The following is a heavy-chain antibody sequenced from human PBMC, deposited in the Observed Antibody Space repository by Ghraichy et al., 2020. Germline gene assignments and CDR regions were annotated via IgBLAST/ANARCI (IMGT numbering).Heavy chain of an antibody. CDR2: ISAYNGNT. J-gene: IGHJ3*02. D-gene: IGHD6-19*01. CDR3: ARDILSVQQWPDAFDI. V-gene: IGHV1-18*04. CDR1: GYTFTSYG. Sequence: ASVKVSCKASGYTFTSYGISWVRQAPGQGLEWMGWISAYNGNTNYAQKLQGRVTMTTDTSTSTAYMELRSLRSDDTAVYYCARDILSVQQWPDAFDIWGQGTMVTVSS.